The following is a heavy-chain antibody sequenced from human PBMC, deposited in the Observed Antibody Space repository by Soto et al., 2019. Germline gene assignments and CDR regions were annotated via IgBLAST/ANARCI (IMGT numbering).Heavy chain of an antibody. V-gene: IGHV4-34*01. D-gene: IGHD3-10*01. J-gene: IGHJ5*02. Sequence: TSGTLFPTCAFYCGSFSGYFWRLVRPPPRKGLEWIGEINHSGSTNYNPSLKSRVTISVDTSKNQFSLKLSSVTAADTAVYYCARSRRSGIPRRNWFDPWGQGTLVTVSS. CDR3: ARSRRSGIPRRNWFDP. CDR2: INHSGST. CDR1: CGSFSGYF.